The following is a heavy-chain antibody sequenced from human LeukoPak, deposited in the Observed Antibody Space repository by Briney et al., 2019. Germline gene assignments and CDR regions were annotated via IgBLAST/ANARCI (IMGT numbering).Heavy chain of an antibody. D-gene: IGHD3-10*01. V-gene: IGHV5-51*01. CDR3: ARHPLWHFDY. CDR2: IYPGDSDT. Sequence: GESLKLSCKGSGYSFTSYWIGWVRQMPGKGLEGMGFIYPGDSDTRYSPSFQGQVTISADKSISTAYLQWSSLKASDTAMYYCARHPLWHFDYWGQGTLVPVSS. CDR1: GYSFTSYW. J-gene: IGHJ4*02.